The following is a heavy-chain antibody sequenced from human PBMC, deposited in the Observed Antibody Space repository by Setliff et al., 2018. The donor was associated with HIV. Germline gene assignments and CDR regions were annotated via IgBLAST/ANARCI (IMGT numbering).Heavy chain of an antibody. CDR1: GGSISNYY. D-gene: IGHD6-13*01. Sequence: SETLSLTCTVSGGSISNYYWSWIRQPPGKGLEWIGYISSSGRTTYNPSLKSRVTMSLDTSKNQYSLKVNSVTAADTAVYYCARGTSSSWFDYLGQGTLVTVSS. J-gene: IGHJ4*02. V-gene: IGHV4-4*08. CDR2: ISSSGRT. CDR3: ARGTSSSWFDY.